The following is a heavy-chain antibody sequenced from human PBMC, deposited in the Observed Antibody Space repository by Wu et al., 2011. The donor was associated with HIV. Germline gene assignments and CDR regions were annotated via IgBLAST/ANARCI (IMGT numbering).Heavy chain of an antibody. V-gene: IGHV1-8*03. CDR1: GYTFSSYD. J-gene: IGHJ6*04. CDR3: ARGPYSSSWNYYXGMDVV. Sequence: QVQLVQSGAEVKKPGASVKVSCKASGYTFSSYDVNWVRQATGQGLEWMGWMNPKSGNTGYAQKFQGRVIITRNTSISTAYMELSSLRSEDTAVYYCARGPYSSSWNYYXGMDVVGANGTTVSVLS. CDR2: MNPKSGNT. D-gene: IGHD6-13*01.